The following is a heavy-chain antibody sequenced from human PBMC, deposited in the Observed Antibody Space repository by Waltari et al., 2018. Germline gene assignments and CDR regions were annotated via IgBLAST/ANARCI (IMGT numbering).Heavy chain of an antibody. CDR3: ASQDLHGDFYRTDVFDF. Sequence: QVYLQESGPGQLQSSETLSLTCRVLGGSVSSGSYYSIWVRQSPGRGLEWLGFIHYSGATSYTPSLRGRITISAATSKTEFYLTLNSVTAADTATYFCASQDLHGDFYRTDVFDFWGRGTSVTVSS. CDR2: IHYSGAT. J-gene: IGHJ6*01. D-gene: IGHD2-21*02. CDR1: GGSVSSGSYY. V-gene: IGHV4-61*01.